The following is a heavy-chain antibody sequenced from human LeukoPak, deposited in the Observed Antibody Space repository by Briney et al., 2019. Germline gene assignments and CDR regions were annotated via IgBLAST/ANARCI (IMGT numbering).Heavy chain of an antibody. D-gene: IGHD3-3*01. CDR1: GFTFDDYA. Sequence: PGRSLRLSCAASGFTFDDYAMHWVRQAPGKGLEWVSGISWNSGRRDYADSVKGRFTISRDNAKNLLYLQMSSLTAEDTAVYYCARDERYYDFWSGRDWGQGTLVTVSS. CDR2: ISWNSGRR. CDR3: ARDERYYDFWSGRD. V-gene: IGHV3-9*01. J-gene: IGHJ4*02.